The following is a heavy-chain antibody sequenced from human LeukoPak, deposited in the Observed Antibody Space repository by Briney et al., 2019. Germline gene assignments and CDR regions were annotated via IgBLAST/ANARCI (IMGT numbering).Heavy chain of an antibody. D-gene: IGHD2-8*02. CDR1: GDSVFSKSAA. CDR3: ARSTGPLGD. V-gene: IGHV6-1*01. Sequence: SQTLSLTCAISGDSVFSKSAAWNWIRQSPSRGLVWLGRTYYRSKWYNEYAVSVKSRITINPDTTKNQFSLQLNAVSPGDTAVYYCARSTGPLGDWGQGTPVTVSS. CDR2: TYYRSKWYN. J-gene: IGHJ4*02.